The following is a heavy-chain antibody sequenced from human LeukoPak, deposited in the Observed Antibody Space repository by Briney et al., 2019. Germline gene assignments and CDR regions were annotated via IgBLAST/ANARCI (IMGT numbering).Heavy chain of an antibody. V-gene: IGHV3-74*01. CDR3: ASNSYGSSDY. J-gene: IGHJ4*02. CDR1: GFTFSSYW. Sequence: GGSLRLSCAASGFTFSSYWMHWVRQAPGKGQVWVSRINSDGSSTSYADSVKGRFTISRDNAKNTLYLQMNSLRAEDTAVYYCASNSYGSSDYWGQGTLVTVSS. CDR2: INSDGSST. D-gene: IGHD5-18*01.